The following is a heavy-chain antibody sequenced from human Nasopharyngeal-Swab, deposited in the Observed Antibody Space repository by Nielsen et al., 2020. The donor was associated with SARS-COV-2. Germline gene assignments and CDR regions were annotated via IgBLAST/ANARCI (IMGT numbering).Heavy chain of an antibody. CDR1: GYSFTSYW. CDR3: ARSGYSYGFPDY. V-gene: IGHV5-51*01. Sequence: GESLKIPCKGSGYSFTSYWIGWVRQMPGKGLEWMGIIYPGDPDNRYSPSFQGQVTISADKSISTAYLQWSSLKASDTAMHYCARSGYSYGFPDYWGQGTLVTVSS. J-gene: IGHJ4*02. D-gene: IGHD5-18*01. CDR2: IYPGDPDN.